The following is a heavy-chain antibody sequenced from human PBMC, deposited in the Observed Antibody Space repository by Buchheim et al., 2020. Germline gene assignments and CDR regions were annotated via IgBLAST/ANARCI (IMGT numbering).Heavy chain of an antibody. CDR2: MTSSGGNT. D-gene: IGHD3-10*01. CDR1: GFTFSSYA. CDR3: AKIGHYYGSGNLYYYYGLDV. J-gene: IGHJ6*02. Sequence: EVQLLESGGGLVQPGGSLRLSRRASGFTFSSYAMSWVRQAPGMGLEWVSTMTSSGGNTYYADSVQGRFTVSRDNSKNTLYLQMISLRAEDTAAYYCAKIGHYYGSGNLYYYYGLDVWGQGTT. V-gene: IGHV3-23*01.